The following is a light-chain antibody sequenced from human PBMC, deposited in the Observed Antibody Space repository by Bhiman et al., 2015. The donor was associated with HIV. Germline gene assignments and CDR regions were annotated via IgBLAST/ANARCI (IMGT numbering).Light chain of an antibody. CDR1: SSDIGGYNY. CDR2: DVT. J-gene: IGLJ1*01. CDR3: SSYTSSTTPYV. V-gene: IGLV2-14*03. Sequence: QSALTQPASVSGSPGQSITISCTGTSSDIGGYNYVSWHQQYPGKAPKLLIFDVTNRPSGVSNRFSGSKSANTASLTISGLQAEDEADYYCSSYTSSTTPYVFGTGTKVTVL.